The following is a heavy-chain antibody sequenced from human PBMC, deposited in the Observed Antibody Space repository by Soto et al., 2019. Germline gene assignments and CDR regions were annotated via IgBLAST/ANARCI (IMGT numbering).Heavy chain of an antibody. V-gene: IGHV4-34*01. Sequence: SETLSLTCAVYGGSFSGYYWTWIRQPPGTGLEWIGEIYYSGSTNYNPSLKSRVTISIDTSKNQFSLKLNSVTAADTAVYYCARDLWGYCGTDCYPLDVWGQGTTVTVSS. CDR1: GGSFSGYY. CDR3: ARDLWGYCGTDCYPLDV. J-gene: IGHJ6*02. CDR2: IYYSGST. D-gene: IGHD2-21*02.